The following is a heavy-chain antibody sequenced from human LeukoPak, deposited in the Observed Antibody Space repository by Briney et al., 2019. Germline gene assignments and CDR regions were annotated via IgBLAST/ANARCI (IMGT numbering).Heavy chain of an antibody. CDR1: GFTFSSYS. CDR2: ISSSSSTI. CDR3: ARDRYSGYDLLYDY. D-gene: IGHD5-12*01. J-gene: IGHJ4*02. V-gene: IGHV3-48*02. Sequence: PGGSLRLSCAASGFTFSSYSMNWVRQAPGKGLEWVSYISSSSSTIYYADSVKGRFTISRDNAKNSLYLQMNSQRDEDTAVYYCARDRYSGYDLLYDYWGQGTLVTVSS.